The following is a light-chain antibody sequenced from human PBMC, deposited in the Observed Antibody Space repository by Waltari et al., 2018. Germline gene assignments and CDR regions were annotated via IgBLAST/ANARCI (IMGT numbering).Light chain of an antibody. CDR2: KAS. Sequence: DIQLTQSPSTLSASVGDRVTITCRASQDIGTWLAWYQQKPGKAPKLLLYKASRLPSGVPSRFSGRGSGTEFTLTISSLQPKDFATFYCQQFDTYPWTFGQGTKVDIK. CDR1: QDIGTW. CDR3: QQFDTYPWT. V-gene: IGKV1-5*03. J-gene: IGKJ1*01.